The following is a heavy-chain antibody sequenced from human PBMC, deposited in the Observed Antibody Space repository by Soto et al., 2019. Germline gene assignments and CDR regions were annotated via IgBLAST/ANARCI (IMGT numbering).Heavy chain of an antibody. CDR2: IWYDGSNK. CDR1: GFTFSTYG. CDR3: ARDSVVVTAILDY. Sequence: GGSLRLSCAASGFTFSTYGMHWVRQVPGKGLEWVAVIWYDGSNKYYVDSVKGRFTISRDNSKNTLYLQMNSLRAEDTAVYYCARDSVVVTAILDYWGQRTLVTVSS. V-gene: IGHV3-33*01. D-gene: IGHD2-21*02. J-gene: IGHJ4*02.